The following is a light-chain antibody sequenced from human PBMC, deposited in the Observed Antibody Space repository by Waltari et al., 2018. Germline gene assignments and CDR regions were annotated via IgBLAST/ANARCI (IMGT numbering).Light chain of an antibody. CDR3: QQSYATPRT. Sequence: DIQMTQSPSSLSASVGDRVTITCRASQVITTYLNWYQQKPGEAPKLLIYAASTLHSAVPSRFSGSSSGTDFTRTISSLQPEDFATYYCQQSYATPRTFGQGTKVEIK. CDR2: AAS. J-gene: IGKJ1*01. CDR1: QVITTY. V-gene: IGKV1-39*01.